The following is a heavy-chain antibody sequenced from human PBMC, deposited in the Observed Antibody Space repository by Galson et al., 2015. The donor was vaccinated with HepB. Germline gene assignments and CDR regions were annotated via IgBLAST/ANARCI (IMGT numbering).Heavy chain of an antibody. CDR2: TYYRSKWYN. CDR3: ARTGGWFDL. J-gene: IGHJ5*02. Sequence: CAISGDSVSSNSAAWNWIRQSPSRGLEWLGRTYYRSKWYNEYAVSVKSRIIINPDTSKNQFSLQLNSVTPDDTVVYFCARTGGWFDLWGQGTLVTVSS. D-gene: IGHD1-1*01. CDR1: GDSVSSNSAA. V-gene: IGHV6-1*01.